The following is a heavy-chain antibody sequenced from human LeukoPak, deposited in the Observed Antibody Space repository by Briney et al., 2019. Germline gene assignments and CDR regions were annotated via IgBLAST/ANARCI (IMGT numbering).Heavy chain of an antibody. J-gene: IGHJ4*02. Sequence: ASVKVSCKASGYTFTSYGISWVRQAPGQGLERMGWISAYNGNTNYAQKLQGRVTMTTDTSTSTAYMELRSLRSDDTAVYYCARDAWDCSSTSCYPSLDYWGQGTLVTVSS. V-gene: IGHV1-18*01. D-gene: IGHD2-2*01. CDR1: GYTFTSYG. CDR3: ARDAWDCSSTSCYPSLDY. CDR2: ISAYNGNT.